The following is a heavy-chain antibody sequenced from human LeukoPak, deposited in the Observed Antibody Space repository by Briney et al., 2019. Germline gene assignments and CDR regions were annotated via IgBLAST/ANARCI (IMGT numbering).Heavy chain of an antibody. CDR1: GFTFSSYV. CDR2: ISYDGSNK. V-gene: IGHV3-30*04. D-gene: IGHD3-9*01. CDR3: ANLVLRYFDWPTFDY. Sequence: GGSLRLSCAASGFTFSSYVMHWVRQAPGKGLEWVAVISYDGSNKYYADSVKGRFTISRDNSKNTLYLQMNSLRAEDTAVYYCANLVLRYFDWPTFDYWGQGTLVTVSS. J-gene: IGHJ4*02.